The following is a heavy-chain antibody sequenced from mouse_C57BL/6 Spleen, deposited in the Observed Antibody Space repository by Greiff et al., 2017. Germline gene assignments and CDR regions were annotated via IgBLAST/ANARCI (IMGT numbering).Heavy chain of an antibody. J-gene: IGHJ2*01. D-gene: IGHD3-2*02. Sequence: QVQLQQSGPELVKPGASVKISCKASGYAFSSSWMNWVKQRPGKGLEWIGRIYPGDGDTNYNGKFKGKATLTADKSSSTAYMQLSSLTSEDSAVYFCARPQTAQATSYYFDYWGQGTTLTVSS. CDR1: GYAFSSSW. CDR3: ARPQTAQATSYYFDY. CDR2: IYPGDGDT. V-gene: IGHV1-82*01.